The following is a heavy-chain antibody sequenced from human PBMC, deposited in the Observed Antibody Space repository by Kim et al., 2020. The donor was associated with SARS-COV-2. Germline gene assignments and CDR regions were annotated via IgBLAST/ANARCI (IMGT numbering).Heavy chain of an antibody. J-gene: IGHJ5*02. CDR1: GGSISSSSYY. V-gene: IGHV4-39*01. Sequence: SETLSLTCTVSGGSISSSSYYWGWIRQPPGKGLEWIATIYNSVSTYYNPSLKSRVTISVDTSKNQFSLKLSSVTAADTAVYYCPRSGWHVGKFDPWGQG. CDR2: IYNSVST. CDR3: PRSGWHVGKFDP. D-gene: IGHD6-25*01.